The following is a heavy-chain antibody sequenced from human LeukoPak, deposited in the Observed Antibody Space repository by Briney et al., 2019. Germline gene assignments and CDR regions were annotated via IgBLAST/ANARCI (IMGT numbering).Heavy chain of an antibody. D-gene: IGHD6-6*01. CDR2: INWNGGST. Sequence: GGSLRLSCAASGFTFDDYGMSWVRQAPGKGLEWVSDINWNGGSTGYADSVKGRFTISRDNAKNSLYLQMNSLRAEDTALYHCARGRSSSSDGNDAFDIWGQGTMVTVSS. CDR3: ARGRSSSSDGNDAFDI. V-gene: IGHV3-20*01. J-gene: IGHJ3*02. CDR1: GFTFDDYG.